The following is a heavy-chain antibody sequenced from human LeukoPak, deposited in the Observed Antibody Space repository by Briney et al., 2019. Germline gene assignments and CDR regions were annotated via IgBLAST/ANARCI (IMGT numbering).Heavy chain of an antibody. V-gene: IGHV3-30*03. CDR1: GFTFSSYG. D-gene: IGHD3-10*01. Sequence: PGGSLRLSCTASGFTFSSYGMHSVRQAPGKGLEWAAVISYDGSNKYYADSVKGRFTISRDNSKNTLYLQMNSLRAEDTAVYYCATPGFGYWGQGTLVTVSS. CDR3: ATPGFGY. J-gene: IGHJ4*02. CDR2: ISYDGSNK.